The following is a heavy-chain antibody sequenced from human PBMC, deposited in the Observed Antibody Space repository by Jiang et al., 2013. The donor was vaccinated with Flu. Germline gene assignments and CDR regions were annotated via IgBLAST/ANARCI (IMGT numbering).Heavy chain of an antibody. V-gene: IGHV4-30-4*01. Sequence: GSGLVKPSQTLSLTCTVSGGSISTGNYFLNWIRQPPGKDLEWIGCISHTGDTYYKPSLASRLSISADTSGNQFFLRLTSVTAADTAIYYCAREDSHPGVCSVGGDDYYFMDVWG. J-gene: IGHJ6*03. D-gene: IGHD2-21*02. CDR3: AREDSHPGVCSVGGDDYYFMDV. CDR2: ISHTGDT. CDR1: GGSISTGNYF.